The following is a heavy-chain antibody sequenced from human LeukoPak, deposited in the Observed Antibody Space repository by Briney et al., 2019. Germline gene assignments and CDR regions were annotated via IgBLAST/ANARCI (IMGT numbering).Heavy chain of an antibody. D-gene: IGHD6-19*01. Sequence: ASVKVSCKASGYIFTSYGISWVRQAPGQGLEWMGWIGTFNGNTNYAQKFQGRVIMTTDTSTSTAYMELRSLRSDDTAVYYCARDSLAVAGTFDYWGQGTLVTVSS. CDR3: ARDSLAVAGTFDY. V-gene: IGHV1-18*01. CDR2: IGTFNGNT. J-gene: IGHJ4*02. CDR1: GYIFTSYG.